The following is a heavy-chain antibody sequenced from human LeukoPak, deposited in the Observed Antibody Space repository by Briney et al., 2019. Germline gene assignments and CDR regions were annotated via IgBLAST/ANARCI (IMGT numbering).Heavy chain of an antibody. Sequence: GGSLRLSCAASGFTFSSYGMHWVRQAPGKGLEWVAFIRYDGSNKYYADSVKGRFTISRDNSKNTLYLQMNSLRAEDTAVYYCAKNWNYAPRASSASYYFDYWGQGTLVTVSS. CDR2: IRYDGSNK. J-gene: IGHJ4*02. D-gene: IGHD1-7*01. CDR1: GFTFSSYG. CDR3: AKNWNYAPRASSASYYFDY. V-gene: IGHV3-30*02.